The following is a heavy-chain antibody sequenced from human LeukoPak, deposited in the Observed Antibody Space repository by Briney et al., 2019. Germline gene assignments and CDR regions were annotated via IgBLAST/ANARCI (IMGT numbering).Heavy chain of an antibody. CDR3: ARGYSSSWDDY. V-gene: IGHV1-69*04. CDR1: GGTFSSYA. D-gene: IGHD6-13*01. CDR2: IIPILGIA. Sequence: SVTVSCKASGGTFSSYAISWVRQAPGQGLEWMGRIIPILGIANYAQKFQGRVTITADKSTSTAYMELSSLRSEDTAVYYCARGYSSSWDDYWGQGTLVTVSS. J-gene: IGHJ4*02.